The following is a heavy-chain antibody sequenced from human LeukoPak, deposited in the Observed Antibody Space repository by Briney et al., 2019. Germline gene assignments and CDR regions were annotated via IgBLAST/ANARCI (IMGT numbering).Heavy chain of an antibody. Sequence: PGGSLRLSCAASGFAFSSYGMHWVRQAPGKGLAWVALIRYDGSNKYYGDSVKGRFTISRDNSKKTLYLQMNSLRAEDTAVYYCATDRGYYTSGSYYLDYWGQGTLVTVSS. CDR1: GFAFSSYG. J-gene: IGHJ4*02. D-gene: IGHD3-10*01. CDR3: ATDRGYYTSGSYYLDY. CDR2: IRYDGSNK. V-gene: IGHV3-30*02.